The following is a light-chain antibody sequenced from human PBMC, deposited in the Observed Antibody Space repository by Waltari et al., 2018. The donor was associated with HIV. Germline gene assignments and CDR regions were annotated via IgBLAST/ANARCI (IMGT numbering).Light chain of an antibody. J-gene: IGKJ2*01. CDR3: QQYGSSPYT. CDR1: QSVASNY. CDR2: GAA. Sequence: ELVLTQSPGTLSLSPGEGPTLSCRASQSVASNYLAWYQQKPGQAPRLRIYGAASRATGIPDRFSGSGSGTDFTLTISRLEPEDSAVYYCQQYGSSPYTFGQGTKLEI. V-gene: IGKV3-20*01.